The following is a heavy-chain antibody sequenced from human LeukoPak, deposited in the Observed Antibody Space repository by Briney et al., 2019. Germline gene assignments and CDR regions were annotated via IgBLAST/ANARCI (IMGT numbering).Heavy chain of an antibody. CDR1: GGSISGYY. D-gene: IGHD3-22*01. CDR2: INHSGST. J-gene: IGHJ5*02. Sequence: SETLSLTCTVSGGSISGYYWSWIRQPPGEGLEWIGEINHSGSTNYSPSLKSRVTISVDTSKNQFSLKLSSVTAADTAVYYCARGSLNYYDSRLNWLDPWGQGTLVTVSS. V-gene: IGHV4-34*01. CDR3: ARGSLNYYDSRLNWLDP.